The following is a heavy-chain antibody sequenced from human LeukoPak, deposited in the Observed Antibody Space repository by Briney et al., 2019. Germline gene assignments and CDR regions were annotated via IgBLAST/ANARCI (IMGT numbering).Heavy chain of an antibody. V-gene: IGHV1-8*01. CDR3: ARAAPSYSSSSEFYYYYGMDV. CDR1: GYTFTSYD. J-gene: IGHJ6*02. Sequence: ASVKVSCKASGYTFTSYDINWVRQATGQGLEWMGWMNPNSGNTGYAQKFQGRVTMTRNTSISTAYMEMSTLRSEDTAVYYCARAAPSYSSSSEFYYYYGMDVWGQGTTVTVSS. D-gene: IGHD6-6*01. CDR2: MNPNSGNT.